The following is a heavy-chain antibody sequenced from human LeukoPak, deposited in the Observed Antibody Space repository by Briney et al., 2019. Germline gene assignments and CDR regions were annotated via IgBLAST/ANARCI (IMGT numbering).Heavy chain of an antibody. V-gene: IGHV1-69*13. Sequence: ASVKVSCKASGGTFSRYAISWVRQAPGQGLEWMGGVIPMFGTANYAQKFQGKVTITADESTSTAYMELRSLRSEDTAVYYCARVGYSGYDSRPVFNYWGQGTLVTVSS. CDR2: VIPMFGTA. CDR3: ARVGYSGYDSRPVFNY. CDR1: GGTFSRYA. J-gene: IGHJ4*02. D-gene: IGHD5-12*01.